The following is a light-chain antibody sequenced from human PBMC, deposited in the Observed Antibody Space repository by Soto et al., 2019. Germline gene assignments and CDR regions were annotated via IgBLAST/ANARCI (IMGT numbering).Light chain of an antibody. CDR1: QSVSSSY. V-gene: IGKV3-20*01. J-gene: IGKJ1*01. CDR2: GAS. Sequence: ETVLTQSPGTLSLSPGERATLSCRASQSVSSSYLAWYQQKPGQAPRLLIYGASSRATGIPDRFSGSGSGTECTLTISRLEPEDVAVYYCQQYGRSPPSWTFGQGTKVEIK. CDR3: QQYGRSPPSWT.